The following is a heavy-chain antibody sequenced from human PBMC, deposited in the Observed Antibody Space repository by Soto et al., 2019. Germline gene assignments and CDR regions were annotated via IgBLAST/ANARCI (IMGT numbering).Heavy chain of an antibody. Sequence: GGSLRLSCAASGFTFSSYAMSWVRQAPGKGLEWVSAISGSGGSTYYADSVKGRFTISRDNSKNTLYLQMNSLRAEDTAVYYCAKFSCGVSRGFLNFYFWCRGTLLTVSS. J-gene: IGHJ2*01. CDR3: AKFSCGVSRGFLNFYF. V-gene: IGHV3-23*01. D-gene: IGHD3-3*01. CDR2: ISGSGGST. CDR1: GFTFSSYA.